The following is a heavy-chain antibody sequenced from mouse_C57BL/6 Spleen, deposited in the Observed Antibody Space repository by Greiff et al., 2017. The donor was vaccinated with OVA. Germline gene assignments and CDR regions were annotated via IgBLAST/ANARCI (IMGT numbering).Heavy chain of an antibody. J-gene: IGHJ4*01. CDR3: ARDRRDCYYCAMDY. CDR1: GFTFSDYY. V-gene: IGHV5-16*01. Sequence: EVQLVESEGGLVQPGSSMKLSCTASGFTFSDYYMAWVRQVPEKGLEWVANINYDGSSNNYLESLKSRFIISRDNAKNILYLQMSSLKSEDTATYYCARDRRDCYYCAMDYWGQGTSVTVSS. CDR2: INYDGSSN. D-gene: IGHD2-3*01.